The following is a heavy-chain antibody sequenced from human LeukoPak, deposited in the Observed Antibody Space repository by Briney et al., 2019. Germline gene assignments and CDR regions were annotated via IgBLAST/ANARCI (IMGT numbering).Heavy chain of an antibody. CDR2: IHPSGAT. CDR1: GGSFSDYC. V-gene: IGHV4-34*01. J-gene: IGHJ4*02. Sequence: SETLSLTCAVYGGSFSDYCWSWFRQPPGKGLEWIGEIHPSGATFYNPSLKSRVTVSKDTSKSQFSLNLRFVTAADTALYYCAGYHNWFLNDHWGQGTLVTVSS. CDR3: AGYHNWFLNDH. D-gene: IGHD1-1*01.